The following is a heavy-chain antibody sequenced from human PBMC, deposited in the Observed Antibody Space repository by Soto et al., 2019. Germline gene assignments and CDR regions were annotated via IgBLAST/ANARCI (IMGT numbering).Heavy chain of an antibody. CDR3: AKRIAVAGTFAFDI. D-gene: IGHD6-19*01. Sequence: PSETLSLTCTVSGGSISCYYWSWIRQPPGKGLGWIGYIYYSGSTNYNPSLKSRVTISVDTSKNQFSLKLSSVTAADTAVYYCAKRIAVAGTFAFDIWGQGTVVTVSS. CDR1: GGSISCYY. V-gene: IGHV4-59*08. CDR2: IYYSGST. J-gene: IGHJ3*02.